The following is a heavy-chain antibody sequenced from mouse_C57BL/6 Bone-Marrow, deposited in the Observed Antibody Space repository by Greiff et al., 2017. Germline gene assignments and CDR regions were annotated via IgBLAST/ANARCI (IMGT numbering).Heavy chain of an antibody. V-gene: IGHV1-72*01. CDR2: IDPNCGGT. J-gene: IGHJ4*01. CDR3: ARSGYYGSSPGYYAMDY. CDR1: GYTFTSYW. D-gene: IGHD1-1*01. Sequence: VQLQQPGAELVKPGASVKLSCKASGYTFTSYWMHWVKQRPGRGLEWIGMIDPNCGGTKYNEKFKSKATLTVDKPSSTAYMQLSSLTSEDSAVYYCARSGYYGSSPGYYAMDYWGQGTSVTVSS.